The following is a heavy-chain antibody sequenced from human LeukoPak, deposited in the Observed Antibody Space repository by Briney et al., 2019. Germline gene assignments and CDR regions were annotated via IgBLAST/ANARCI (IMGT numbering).Heavy chain of an antibody. Sequence: SETLSLTCTVSGGSISSSSYYWGWIRQPPGKGLEWIGSIYYSGSTYYNPSLKSRVTISVDKSKNQFSLKLSSVTAADTAVYYCARGPYYDFWSGSPNNWFDPWGQGTLVTVSS. V-gene: IGHV4-39*07. D-gene: IGHD3-3*01. J-gene: IGHJ5*02. CDR3: ARGPYYDFWSGSPNNWFDP. CDR2: IYYSGST. CDR1: GGSISSSSYY.